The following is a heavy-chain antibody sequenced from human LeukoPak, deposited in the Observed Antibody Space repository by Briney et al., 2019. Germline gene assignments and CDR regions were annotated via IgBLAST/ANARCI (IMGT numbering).Heavy chain of an antibody. J-gene: IGHJ3*02. CDR1: GGSIRSGGYY. D-gene: IGHD6-19*01. CDR2: ISPSGSS. CDR3: AREGSGWSEGAFDI. Sequence: SETLSLTCTVSGGSIRSGGYYWSWIRQPAGKGLEWLGRISPSGSSTYNPSLKSRVTISIDTSKNQFSLNLSAVTAADTAVYYCAREGSGWSEGAFDIWGQGTMVTVSS. V-gene: IGHV4-61*02.